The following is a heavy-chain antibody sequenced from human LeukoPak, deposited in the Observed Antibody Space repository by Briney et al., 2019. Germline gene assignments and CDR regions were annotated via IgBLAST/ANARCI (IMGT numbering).Heavy chain of an antibody. J-gene: IGHJ4*02. V-gene: IGHV3-23*01. CDR3: AKDGRGIAVAPTYYFDY. Sequence: GGSLRLSCAASGFTFSSYDMHWVRQAPGKGLEWVSAISGSGDNTYYADSVKGRFTISRDNARNTLYLQMNSLRAEDTAVYYCAKDGRGIAVAPTYYFDYWGQGTLVTVSS. CDR2: ISGSGDNT. CDR1: GFTFSSYD. D-gene: IGHD6-19*01.